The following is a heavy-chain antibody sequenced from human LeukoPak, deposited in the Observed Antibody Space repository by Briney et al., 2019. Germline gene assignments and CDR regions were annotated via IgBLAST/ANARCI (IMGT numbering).Heavy chain of an antibody. CDR1: GFTFSSYD. CDR2: INKSGGGT. CDR3: AKVTWSSSGSDY. V-gene: IGHV3-23*01. J-gene: IGHJ4*02. D-gene: IGHD6-19*01. Sequence: GGSLGLSCAASGFTFSSYDMSWVRQAPGKGLEWVSGINKSGGGTYYADSVKGRFTMSRDNSKNTLFLQMNSLRAEDTAVYYCAKVTWSSSGSDYWGQGTLVTVSS.